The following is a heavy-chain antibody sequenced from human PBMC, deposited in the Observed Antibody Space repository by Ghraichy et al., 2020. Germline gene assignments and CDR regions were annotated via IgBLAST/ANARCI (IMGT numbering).Heavy chain of an antibody. CDR2: ITSSSRTI. CDR3: ARASKVVRFYYYDGMDI. J-gene: IGHJ6*02. Sequence: GGSLRPSCVASGFTFSGFNMNWVRQSPGKGLEWLSYITSSSRTIIYADSVKGRFTISRDNAQNSLYLQMNSLRDEDTAIYYCARASKVVRFYYYDGMDIWGQGTTVTVSS. V-gene: IGHV3-48*02. D-gene: IGHD4-23*01. CDR1: GFTFSGFN.